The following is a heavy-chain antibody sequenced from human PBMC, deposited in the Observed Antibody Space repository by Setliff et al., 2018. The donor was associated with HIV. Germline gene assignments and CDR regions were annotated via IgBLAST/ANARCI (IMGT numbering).Heavy chain of an antibody. CDR1: GGSIGTYY. V-gene: IGHV4-4*07. D-gene: IGHD3-22*01. J-gene: IGHJ3*02. CDR2: IYYTGNT. Sequence: PSETLSLTCTLSGGSIGTYYWNWIRQPAGKGPEWIGRIYYTGNTEYNPSLKSRVIMSVDTSKNQFYLNLTSVTAADTAVYYCARRSSGYSFDIWGLGTVVTVSS. CDR3: ARRSSGYSFDI.